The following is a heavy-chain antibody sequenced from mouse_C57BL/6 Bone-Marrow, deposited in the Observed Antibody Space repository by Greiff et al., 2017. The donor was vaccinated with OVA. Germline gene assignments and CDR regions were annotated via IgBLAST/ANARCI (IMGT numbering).Heavy chain of an antibody. D-gene: IGHD1-1*01. CDR1: GYTFTSYW. CDR2: IYPGNSDT. Sequence: EVKVVESGTVLARPGASVKMSCKTSGYTFTSYWLHWVKQRPGQGLEWIGAIYPGNSDTSYNQKFKGKAKLTAVTSASTAYMELSSLTNEDSAVYYCTPSITTVGDYWGQGTTLTVSS. J-gene: IGHJ2*01. V-gene: IGHV1-5*01. CDR3: TPSITTVGDY.